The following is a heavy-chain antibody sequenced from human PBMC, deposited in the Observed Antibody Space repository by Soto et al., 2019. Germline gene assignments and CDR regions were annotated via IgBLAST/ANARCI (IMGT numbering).Heavy chain of an antibody. CDR1: GFSLSTSGAA. V-gene: IGHV2-5*02. CDR2: VYWDDDK. D-gene: IGHD3-3*01. CDR3: AHRQLVKFFGLVTQTDVWFDS. J-gene: IGHJ5*01. Sequence: KESGPTLVNPTQTLTLTCTFSGFSLSTSGAAVGWIRQPPGKALEWLALVYWDDDKRYSPSIKNRVTITKDTSKNQVVLTLTNAEPVDTATYYCAHRQLVKFFGLVTQTDVWFDSWGQGTLVTVPS.